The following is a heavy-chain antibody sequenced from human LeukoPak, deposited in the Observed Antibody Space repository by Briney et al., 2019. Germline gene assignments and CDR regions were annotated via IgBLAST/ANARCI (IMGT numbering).Heavy chain of an antibody. CDR3: ARDHDILNGMDV. D-gene: IGHD3-9*01. CDR1: GGSISSYY. CDR2: IYYSGST. J-gene: IGHJ6*02. Sequence: SETLSLTCTVSGGSISSYYWGWIRQPPGKGLEWIGYIYYSGSTNYNPSLKSRVTISVDTSKNQFSLKLSSVTAADTAVYYCARDHDILNGMDVWGQGTTVTVSS. V-gene: IGHV4-59*01.